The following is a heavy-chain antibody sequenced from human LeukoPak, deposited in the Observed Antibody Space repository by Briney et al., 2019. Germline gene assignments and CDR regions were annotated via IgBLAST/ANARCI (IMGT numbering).Heavy chain of an antibody. Sequence: GESLQISCQGSGYRFTSYWVAWVRQMPGKGLEWMGIIYPGDSDTRYSPSFQGQVTISADKAISTAYLQWSSLKASDTAMYYCARGGLSRTLRSLDYWGQGTLVTVSS. CDR2: IYPGDSDT. CDR1: GYRFTSYW. CDR3: ARGGLSRTLRSLDY. J-gene: IGHJ4*02. D-gene: IGHD1-7*01. V-gene: IGHV5-51*01.